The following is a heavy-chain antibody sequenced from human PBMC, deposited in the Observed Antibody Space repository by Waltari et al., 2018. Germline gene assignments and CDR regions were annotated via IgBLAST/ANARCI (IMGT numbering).Heavy chain of an antibody. J-gene: IGHJ4*02. CDR1: GLTASSRH. D-gene: IGHD6-25*01. V-gene: IGHV3-53*01. CDR3: AREQRTYYFDY. Sequence: EVQLVESGGGLIQPGGSLRLSCAASGLTASSRHMSWVRQAPGKGLEWVSVLYTSDGTYYADSVRGRFTISRDNAKNTLYLQMNSLRAEDTALYYCAREQRTYYFDYWGQGTLVTVSS. CDR2: LYTSDGT.